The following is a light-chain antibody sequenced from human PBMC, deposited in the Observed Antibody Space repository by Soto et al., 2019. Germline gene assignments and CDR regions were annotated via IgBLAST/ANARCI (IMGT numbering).Light chain of an antibody. J-gene: IGKJ1*01. V-gene: IGKV1-5*01. CDR2: DAS. CDR1: QTISSW. CDR3: QQYYNYST. Sequence: DVQMTQPPSTLSVSVGDRGTSTFRASQTISSWLAWYQQKPGEAPKLLIYDASALPRGVPSRFSGSESGTEFTLTIGSLEPDDFATYFCQQYYNYSTFGQGTKVDIK.